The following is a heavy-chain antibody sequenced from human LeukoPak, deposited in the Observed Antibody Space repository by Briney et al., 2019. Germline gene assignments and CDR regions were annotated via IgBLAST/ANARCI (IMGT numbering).Heavy chain of an antibody. V-gene: IGHV3-30-3*01. CDR1: GFTFSSYA. CDR2: ISYDGSNK. J-gene: IGHJ4*02. CDR3: ARATYYYDSSGYSLGY. Sequence: PGRSLRLSCAASGFTFSSYAMHWVRQAPGKGLEWVAVISYDGSNKYYADSVKGRFTISRDNSKSTLYLQMNSLRAEDTAVYYCARATYYYDSSGYSLGYWGQGTLVTVSS. D-gene: IGHD3-22*01.